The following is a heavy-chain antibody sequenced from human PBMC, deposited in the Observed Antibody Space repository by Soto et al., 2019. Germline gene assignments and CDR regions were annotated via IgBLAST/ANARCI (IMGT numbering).Heavy chain of an antibody. J-gene: IGHJ6*02. CDR3: AKILQLGDYAYYYYGMDV. CDR2: ISYDGSNK. CDR1: GFTFSSYG. D-gene: IGHD4-17*01. Sequence: GGSLRLSCAASGFTFSSYGMHWVRQAPGKGLEWVAVISYDGSNKYYADSVKGRFTISRDNSKNTLYLQMNSLRAEDTAVYYCAKILQLGDYAYYYYGMDVWGQGTTATVSS. V-gene: IGHV3-30*18.